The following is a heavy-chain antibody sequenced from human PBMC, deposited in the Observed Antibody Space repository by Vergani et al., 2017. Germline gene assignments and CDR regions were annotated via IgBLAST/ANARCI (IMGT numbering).Heavy chain of an antibody. V-gene: IGHV3-33*03. CDR1: GFSFRSYG. CDR2: IWYDGSNK. CDR3: VKDHPVFDE. Sequence: QVQLVESGGGVVQPGGALRLSCAASGFSFRSYGMHWVRQAPGKGLEWVTVIWYDGSNKNYADSVKGRFTISRDNSKNTLYLEMNSLSAEDTALYHCVKDHPVFDEWGRGTLVSVS. J-gene: IGHJ4*02.